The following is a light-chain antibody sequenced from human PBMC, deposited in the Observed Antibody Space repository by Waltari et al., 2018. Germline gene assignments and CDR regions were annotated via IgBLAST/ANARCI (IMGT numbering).Light chain of an antibody. CDR2: DVS. J-gene: IGLJ2*01. CDR1: GCYVGAYTY. CDR3: SSYISSSTLEL. Sequence: QSALTQPASVSVSPGQSTTTSCTGTGCYVGAYTYVSCYHQHPGKAPKLMIFDVSNRPSGVSNRFSGSKSGNTASLTISGLQAEDEADYYCSSYISSSTLELFGGGTSLTVL. V-gene: IGLV2-14*03.